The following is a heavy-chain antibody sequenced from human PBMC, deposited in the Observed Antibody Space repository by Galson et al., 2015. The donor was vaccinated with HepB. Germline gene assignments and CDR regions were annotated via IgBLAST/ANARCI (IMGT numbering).Heavy chain of an antibody. Sequence: SLRLSCAASGFTVSSYYMSWVRQAPGKRLEWVAVIYSGGRTYYADSVKGRFTISRDNSKNTLDLQMNSLRAEDTAVYYCARAGEYSSSWYDAVGAFDIWGQGTMVTVSS. CDR2: IYSGGRT. CDR1: GFTVSSYY. J-gene: IGHJ3*02. V-gene: IGHV3-66*01. CDR3: ARAGEYSSSWYDAVGAFDI. D-gene: IGHD6-13*01.